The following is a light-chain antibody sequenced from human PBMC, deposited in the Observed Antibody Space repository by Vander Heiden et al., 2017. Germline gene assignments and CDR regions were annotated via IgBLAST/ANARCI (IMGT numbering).Light chain of an antibody. Sequence: QSALPPLRPVSRSPGHSVTVSCTGTSSDVGSYDFVSWYQRHPGRAPKRLLYDVNERPSGVPDRCSGSKSGNTASLTISGLQAEDEAEYFCCSYAGSFTWVFGGVTMLTVL. J-gene: IGLJ3*02. CDR2: DVN. CDR3: CSYAGSFTWV. V-gene: IGLV2-11*01. CDR1: SSDVGSYDF.